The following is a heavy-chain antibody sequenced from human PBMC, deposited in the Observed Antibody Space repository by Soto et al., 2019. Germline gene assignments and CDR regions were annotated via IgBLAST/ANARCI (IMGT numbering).Heavy chain of an antibody. CDR3: AREGSGYSYGYRD. D-gene: IGHD5-18*01. CDR2: INHSGST. V-gene: IGHV4-34*01. J-gene: IGHJ4*02. Sequence: QVQLQQWGAGLLKPSETLSLTCAVYGGSFSGYYWSWIRQHPGKGLEWIGEINHSGSTNYNPSLKSRVTISVDTSKNQFSLKLGSVTAADTAVYYCAREGSGYSYGYRDWGQGTLVTVSS. CDR1: GGSFSGYY.